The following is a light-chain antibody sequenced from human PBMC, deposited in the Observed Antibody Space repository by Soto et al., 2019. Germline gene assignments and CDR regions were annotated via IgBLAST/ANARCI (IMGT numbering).Light chain of an antibody. CDR1: QGISNY. V-gene: IGKV1-27*01. CDR3: QKYKSAPPVT. Sequence: DIQMTQSPSYLSASVGDRVTITCRASQGISNYVAWYQQKPGKVPKVLIYAASTLLSGVPSRFSGSGSATEFTLTIRSLQPEDVATYYCQKYKSAPPVTFGGGTKVEIK. CDR2: AAS. J-gene: IGKJ4*01.